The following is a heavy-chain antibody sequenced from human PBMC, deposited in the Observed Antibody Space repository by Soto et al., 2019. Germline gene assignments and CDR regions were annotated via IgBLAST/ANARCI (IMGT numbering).Heavy chain of an antibody. CDR2: IYWDDDK. CDR1: GFSLSTNGVG. Sequence: QITLKESGPTLVKPTQPLTLTCTFSGFSLSTNGVGVGWIRQPPGKALEWLALIYWDDDKRYSPSLKSRLTVTRDTSKNQVVLTMTIMDPVDTATYYCAHRFGLPTWGSSGHHSECFQYWGQGTLVTVSS. CDR3: AHRFGLPTWGSSGHHSECFQY. D-gene: IGHD3-22*01. J-gene: IGHJ1*01. V-gene: IGHV2-5*02.